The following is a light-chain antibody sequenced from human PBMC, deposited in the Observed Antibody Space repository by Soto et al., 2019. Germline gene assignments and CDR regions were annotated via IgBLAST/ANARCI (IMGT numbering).Light chain of an antibody. CDR1: QSVSTR. Sequence: PSSLSASVGDRVTIICRASQSVSTRLAWYQQKPGKAPKVLIYDASSWAGGVPSRFTGSGSGTEFTLTINSLQPDDFATYYCQQYSVYWTFGQGTRLEIK. CDR2: DAS. CDR3: QQYSVYWT. V-gene: IGKV1-5*02. J-gene: IGKJ5*01.